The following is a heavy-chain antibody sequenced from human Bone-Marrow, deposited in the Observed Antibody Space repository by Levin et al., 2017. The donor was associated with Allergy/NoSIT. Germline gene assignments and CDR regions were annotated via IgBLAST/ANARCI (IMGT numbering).Heavy chain of an antibody. J-gene: IGHJ5*02. D-gene: IGHD1-1*01. Sequence: GGSLRLSCAASEFTFSTHAMTWVRQAPGKGLEWVSTIIHSGSVTYYADAVKGRFNISRDNSQNTLHLRMHSLRAEDTAVYYCAKIRRGTTAVFDTWGQGTLVIVSS. CDR2: IIHSGSVT. V-gene: IGHV3-23*01. CDR1: EFTFSTHA. CDR3: AKIRRGTTAVFDT.